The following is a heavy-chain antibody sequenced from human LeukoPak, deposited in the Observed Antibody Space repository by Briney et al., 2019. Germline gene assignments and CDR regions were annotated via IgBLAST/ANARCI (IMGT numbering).Heavy chain of an antibody. CDR3: ARAYDFWSGPGGY. J-gene: IGHJ4*02. D-gene: IGHD3-3*01. V-gene: IGHV3-48*01. Sequence: GGSLRLSCGGSGFTFKSFSMHWVRQAPGKGLEWVSDISSNSGIKTYAGSVKGRFTISRDNAKNSLYLQMNSLRAEDTAVYYCARAYDFWSGPGGYWGQGTLVTVSS. CDR1: GFTFKSFS. CDR2: ISSNSGIK.